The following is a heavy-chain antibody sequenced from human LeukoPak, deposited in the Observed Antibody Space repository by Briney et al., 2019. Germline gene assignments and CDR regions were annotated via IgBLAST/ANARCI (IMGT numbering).Heavy chain of an antibody. V-gene: IGHV3-74*01. J-gene: IGHJ4*02. Sequence: TGGSLRLSCAASGFSFSSSWMHWVCQVPGKGLVWVSRINDDETSTSYADSVKGRFTISRDNAKNTLYLQMNSLRAEDTAVYYCATTGSGSYYDYWGQGTLVTVSS. CDR2: INDDETST. CDR1: GFSFSSSW. CDR3: ATTGSGSYYDY. D-gene: IGHD1-26*01.